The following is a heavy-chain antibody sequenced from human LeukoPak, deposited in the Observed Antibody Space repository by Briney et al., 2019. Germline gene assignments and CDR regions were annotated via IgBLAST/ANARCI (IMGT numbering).Heavy chain of an antibody. CDR1: GGSFSGYY. CDR2: INHSGST. Sequence: PSETLSLTCAVYGGSFSGYYWSWIRQPPGKGLEWIGEINHSGSTNYNPSLKSRVTISVDTSKTQFSLKLSSVTAADTAVYYCARPKSSSWNNWFDPWGQGTLVTVSS. J-gene: IGHJ5*02. V-gene: IGHV4-34*01. CDR3: ARPKSSSWNNWFDP. D-gene: IGHD6-13*01.